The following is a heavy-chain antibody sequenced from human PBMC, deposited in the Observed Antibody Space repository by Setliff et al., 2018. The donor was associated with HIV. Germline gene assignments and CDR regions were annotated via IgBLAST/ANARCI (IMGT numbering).Heavy chain of an antibody. V-gene: IGHV1-2*02. CDR2: INPNSGGT. J-gene: IGHJ4*02. Sequence: ASVKVSCKASGYSFTGYYIHWVRQAPGQGLEWMGWINPNSGGTNYAQNFQGRVTLTADESASTTYMELSSLRSDDTAVYYCARDLGRSLDYWGQGTLVTVSS. CDR1: GYSFTGYY. CDR3: ARDLGRSLDY.